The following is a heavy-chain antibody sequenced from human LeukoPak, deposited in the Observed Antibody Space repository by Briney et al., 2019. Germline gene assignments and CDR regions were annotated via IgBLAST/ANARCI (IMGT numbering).Heavy chain of an antibody. Sequence: AGSLRLSCAASKFNFAMSWVRQTADKRLEWVSAISGSGDATFYTDSVKGRFTISRDDSKNTLYLQMNNLRVEATAVYYCAKGHFASSSFFDYWGQGTLVTVSS. D-gene: IGHD6-6*01. CDR2: ISGSGDAT. V-gene: IGHV3-23*01. J-gene: IGHJ4*02. CDR1: KFNFA. CDR3: AKGHFASSSFFDY.